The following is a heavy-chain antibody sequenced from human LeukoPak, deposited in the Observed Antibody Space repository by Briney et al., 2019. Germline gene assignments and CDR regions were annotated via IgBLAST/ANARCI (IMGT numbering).Heavy chain of an antibody. Sequence: GESLKISCKGSGYCFTSYWIGWVRQMPGKGLEWMGIIYPGDSDTRYSPSFQGQVTISADKSISTAYLQWSSLKASDTSMYYYATPCRSGNLYDYYMDVWGKGTTVTVSS. CDR1: GYCFTSYW. CDR2: IYPGDSDT. V-gene: IGHV5-51*01. J-gene: IGHJ6*03. CDR3: ATPCRSGNLYDYYMDV. D-gene: IGHD1-1*01.